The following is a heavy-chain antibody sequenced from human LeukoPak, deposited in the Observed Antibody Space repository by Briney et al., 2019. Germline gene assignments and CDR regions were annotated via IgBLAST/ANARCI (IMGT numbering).Heavy chain of an antibody. CDR2: IKQEGSEK. Sequence: PGGSLRLSCAASGFTFSSYWMSWVRQAPGKGLEWVANIKQEGSEKYYVDSVKGRFTISRDNAKNSLYLQMNSLRAEDTAVYYCASQGGSGSYPPRYYYYYMDVWGKGTTVTVSS. D-gene: IGHD3-10*01. CDR3: ASQGGSGSYPPRYYYYYMDV. CDR1: GFTFSSYW. J-gene: IGHJ6*03. V-gene: IGHV3-7*01.